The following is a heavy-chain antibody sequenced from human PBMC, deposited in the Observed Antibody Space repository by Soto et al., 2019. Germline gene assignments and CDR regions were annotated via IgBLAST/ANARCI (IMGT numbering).Heavy chain of an antibody. CDR2: IIPIFGLT. CDR3: ARGYGYSSGRLAHSDY. Sequence: QVQLVQSGAEVKKHGSSVKVSCQASGGTFTSYAISWVRQAPGQGLEWMGGIIPIFGLTNYAQKFQGRVTITADESTSTAYMELSSLRSEDTAVYYCARGYGYSSGRLAHSDYWGQGTLVTVSS. CDR1: GGTFTSYA. J-gene: IGHJ4*02. V-gene: IGHV1-69*01. D-gene: IGHD6-19*01.